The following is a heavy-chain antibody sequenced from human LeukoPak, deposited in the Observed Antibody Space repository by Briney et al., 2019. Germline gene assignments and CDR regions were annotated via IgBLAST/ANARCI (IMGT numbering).Heavy chain of an antibody. J-gene: IGHJ5*02. CDR3: ANTYALGNYYKGGFDP. V-gene: IGHV1-2*02. D-gene: IGHD3-10*01. Sequence: ASVNVSCKASGYTFIDYYMHWVRQAPGQGLEWMGWINPNSGGTNYAQNFQGRVTMTRDTSIRTVYMELSRLRSDDTAVYYRANTYALGNYYKGGFDPWGQGTLVTVSS. CDR2: INPNSGGT. CDR1: GYTFIDYY.